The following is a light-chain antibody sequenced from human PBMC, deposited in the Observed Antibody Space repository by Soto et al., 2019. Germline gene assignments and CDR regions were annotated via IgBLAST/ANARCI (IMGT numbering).Light chain of an antibody. CDR3: QQYDNLPLLT. Sequence: DIQMTQSPSSLSASVGDRVTTTCQAGQDISNYLNWYQQKPGKAPKLLIYDASNLETGVPSRFSGSGSGTDFTFTISSLQPEDIATYYCQQYDNLPLLTFGGGTKVDIK. CDR1: QDISNY. J-gene: IGKJ4*01. CDR2: DAS. V-gene: IGKV1-33*01.